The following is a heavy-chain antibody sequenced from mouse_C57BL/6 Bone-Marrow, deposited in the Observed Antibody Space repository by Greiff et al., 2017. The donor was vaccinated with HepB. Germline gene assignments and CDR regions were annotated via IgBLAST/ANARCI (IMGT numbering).Heavy chain of an antibody. J-gene: IGHJ2*01. D-gene: IGHD3-1*01. V-gene: IGHV5-6*01. Sequence: EVQVVESGGDLVKPGGSLKLSCAASGFTFSSYGMSWVRQTPDKRLEWVATISSGGSYTYYPDSVKGRFTISRDNAKNTLYLQMSSLKSEDTAMYYCARHARAPYYFDCWGQGTTLTVSS. CDR2: ISSGGSYT. CDR1: GFTFSSYG. CDR3: ARHARAPYYFDC.